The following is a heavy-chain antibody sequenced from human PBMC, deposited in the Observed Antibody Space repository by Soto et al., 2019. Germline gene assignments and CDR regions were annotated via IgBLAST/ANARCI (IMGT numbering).Heavy chain of an antibody. J-gene: IGHJ4*02. CDR3: ARGRGCYFGRSGYHFDL. D-gene: IGHD3-22*01. Sequence: QVQLQESGPGLVKPSQTLSPSCTLSGDSFSGAGYYWSWMRQPPGKGLEWFGGILHSGSTSYNPSIKSRIPVTIASSKNQFPLNLRSGTAADTAVYSCARGRGCYFGRSGYHFDLWGQGTLVTVSS. V-gene: IGHV4-30-4*01. CDR1: GDSFSGAGYY. CDR2: ILHSGST.